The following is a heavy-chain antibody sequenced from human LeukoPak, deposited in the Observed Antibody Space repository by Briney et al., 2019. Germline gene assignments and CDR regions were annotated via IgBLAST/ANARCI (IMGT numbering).Heavy chain of an antibody. J-gene: IGHJ4*02. V-gene: IGHV4-34*01. CDR1: GGLLSGYY. CDR3: ARTAKVYGDYGYFDY. D-gene: IGHD4-17*01. CDR2: INHSGST. Sequence: KSSETLSLTCAVSGGLLSGYYWSWIRQPPGKGLEWIGEINHSGSTKYNPSLRSRISISVDTLKNQFFLKLRSVTAADTAVYYCARTAKVYGDYGYFDYWDQGTLVTVSS.